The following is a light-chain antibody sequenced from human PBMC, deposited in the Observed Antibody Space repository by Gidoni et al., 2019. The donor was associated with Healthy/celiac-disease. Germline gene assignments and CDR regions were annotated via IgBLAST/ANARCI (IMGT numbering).Light chain of an antibody. CDR3: QQYYSTPLT. Sequence: DIVMTQSPDSLAVSLGERATINCKSSQRVLYSSNNKNYLAWYQQKPGQPPKLLIYWASTREAGVPDRCSGSWSGTDFTLTISSLQAEDVAVYYCQQYYSTPLTFGGGTKVEIK. CDR1: QRVLYSSNNKNY. J-gene: IGKJ4*01. V-gene: IGKV4-1*01. CDR2: WAS.